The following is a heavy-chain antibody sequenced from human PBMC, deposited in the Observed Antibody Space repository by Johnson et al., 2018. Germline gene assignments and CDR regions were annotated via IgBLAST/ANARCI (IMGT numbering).Heavy chain of an antibody. V-gene: IGHV3-15*01. Sequence: VQLVQSGGGLVKPGGSXRLSCAASGFTFSDAWMTWVRQAPGKGLEWVGRIKRKTDGGTTDYAAPVKGRFTISRDDSKNILYLQMNSRKTEDTGVYYCTATLGYWGQGTLVTVSS. CDR3: TATLGY. D-gene: IGHD3-16*01. CDR1: GFTFSDAW. J-gene: IGHJ4*02. CDR2: IKRKTDGGTT.